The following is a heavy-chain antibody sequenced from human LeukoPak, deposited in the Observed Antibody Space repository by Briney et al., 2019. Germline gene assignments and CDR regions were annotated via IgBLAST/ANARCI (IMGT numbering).Heavy chain of an antibody. V-gene: IGHV1-2*02. CDR1: GYTFIGYY. J-gene: IGHJ4*02. CDR3: ARGPIGGLRKGFDI. D-gene: IGHD1-26*01. Sequence: GASVKVSCKASGYTFIGYYVHWVRQAPGQGLEWMGWINPQSAVTNYAQKFQGRVTMTRDTSITTAYMDLDGLISDDAAVYFCARGPIGGLRKGFDIWGQGTLVTVSS. CDR2: INPQSAVT.